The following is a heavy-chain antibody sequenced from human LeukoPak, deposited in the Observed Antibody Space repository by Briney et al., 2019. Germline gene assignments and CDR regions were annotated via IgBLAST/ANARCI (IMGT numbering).Heavy chain of an antibody. J-gene: IGHJ4*02. CDR3: ARHRYSGSDTQGFDY. CDR1: GSSFTSYW. V-gene: IGHV5-51*01. Sequence: GESLKISCKGSGSSFTSYWIGWVRQMPGKGLEWIGIVYPSNSETRYHPSFQGQVTISADKSISTGYLQWSSLKASDTAMYFCARHRYSGSDTQGFDYWGQGTLVTVSS. D-gene: IGHD5-12*01. CDR2: VYPSNSET.